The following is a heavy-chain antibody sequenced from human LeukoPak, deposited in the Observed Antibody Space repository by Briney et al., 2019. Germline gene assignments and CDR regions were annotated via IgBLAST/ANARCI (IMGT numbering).Heavy chain of an antibody. CDR2: ISGSGGST. Sequence: GGSLRLSCAASGFTFSSYAMSWVRQAPGKGLEWVSAISGSGGSTYYADSVKGRFTISRDNAKNTLYLQMNSLRAEDTAVYYCARPRGYCSSTSCYTGEYYFDYWGQGTLVTVSS. CDR1: GFTFSSYA. J-gene: IGHJ4*02. V-gene: IGHV3-23*01. D-gene: IGHD2-2*02. CDR3: ARPRGYCSSTSCYTGEYYFDY.